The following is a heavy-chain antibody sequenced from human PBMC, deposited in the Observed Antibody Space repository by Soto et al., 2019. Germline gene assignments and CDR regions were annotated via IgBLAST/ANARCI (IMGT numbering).Heavy chain of an antibody. CDR3: AHGSGWLFDF. CDR1: GFSLTSHAVG. Sequence: QITLKESGPTLVKPTQTLTLTCTFSGFSLTSHAVGVGCFRQPPGKALEWLALIYWDDDNHYSPSLKSRLTFTTDTSENQVVLIMTNMDPVDTATYYCAHGSGWLFDFWGQGTRVTVSS. V-gene: IGHV2-5*02. CDR2: IYWDDDN. D-gene: IGHD6-19*01. J-gene: IGHJ4*02.